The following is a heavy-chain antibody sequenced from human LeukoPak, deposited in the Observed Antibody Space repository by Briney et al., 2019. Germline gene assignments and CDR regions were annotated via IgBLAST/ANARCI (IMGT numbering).Heavy chain of an antibody. D-gene: IGHD5-12*01. J-gene: IGHJ4*02. V-gene: IGHV3-30-3*01. CDR3: ARENSGYDFSYFDY. CDR1: GFTFSSYA. CDR2: ISYDGSNK. Sequence: PGGSLRLSCAASGFTFSSYAMSWVRQAPGKGLEWVAVISYDGSNKYYADSVKGRFTISRDNSKNTLYLQMNSLRAEDTAVYYCARENSGYDFSYFDYWGQGTLVTVSS.